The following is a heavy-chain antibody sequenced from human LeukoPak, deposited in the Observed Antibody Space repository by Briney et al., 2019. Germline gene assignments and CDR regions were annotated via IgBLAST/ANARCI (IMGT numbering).Heavy chain of an antibody. CDR2: INIDGSST. CDR1: GFTLSNYW. CDR3: AREGSGWPPYFDH. J-gene: IGHJ4*02. D-gene: IGHD6-19*01. Sequence: GGSLRLSCAASGFTLSNYWRHWVRQAPGKGLVWVSRINIDGSSTTYADSVKGRFSISRDNAKNTLYLQMNSLRPEETAVYYCAREGSGWPPYFDHWGQGTLVTVSS. V-gene: IGHV3-74*01.